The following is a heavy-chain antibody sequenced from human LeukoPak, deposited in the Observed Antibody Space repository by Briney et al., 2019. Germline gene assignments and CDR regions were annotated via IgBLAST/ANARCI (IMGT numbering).Heavy chain of an antibody. CDR1: GGSISSGSYY. CDR2: IYTSGST. Sequence: PSQTLSLTCTVSGGSISSGSYYWSWIRQPAGKGLEWIGRIYTSGSTNYNPSLKSRVTISVDTSKNQFSLKLSSVTAADTAVYYCARLSTATPHAFDIWGQGTMVTVSS. D-gene: IGHD4-17*01. CDR3: ARLSTATPHAFDI. J-gene: IGHJ3*02. V-gene: IGHV4-61*02.